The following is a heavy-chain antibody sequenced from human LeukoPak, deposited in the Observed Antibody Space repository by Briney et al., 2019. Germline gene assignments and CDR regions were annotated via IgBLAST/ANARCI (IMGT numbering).Heavy chain of an antibody. D-gene: IGHD3-3*01. CDR3: ARGPRVLRFLEWLFTFYY. CDR2: INPNSGGT. V-gene: IGHV1-2*06. J-gene: IGHJ4*02. Sequence: ASVKVSCKASGYTFTGYYMHWVRQAPGQGLEWMGRINPNSGGTNYAQKFQGRVTMTRDTSISTAYMELSRLRSDDTAVYYCARGPRVLRFLEWLFTFYYWGQGTLVTVSS. CDR1: GYTFTGYY.